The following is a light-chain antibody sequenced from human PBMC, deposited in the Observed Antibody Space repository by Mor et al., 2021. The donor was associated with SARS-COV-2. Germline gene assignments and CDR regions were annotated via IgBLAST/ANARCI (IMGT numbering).Light chain of an antibody. CDR2: GAS. Sequence: ATLSVSPGERATLSCRASQSVSSNLAWYQQKPGQAPRLLIYGASTRATGIPARFSGSGSGTEFTLTISSLQSEDFAVYYCQQYNNWHLITFGPGT. CDR1: QSVSSN. J-gene: IGKJ3*01. CDR3: QQYNNWHLIT. V-gene: IGKV3-15*01.